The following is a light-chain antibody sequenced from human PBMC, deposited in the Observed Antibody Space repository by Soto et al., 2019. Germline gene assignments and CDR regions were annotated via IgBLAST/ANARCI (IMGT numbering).Light chain of an antibody. Sequence: QSALTQPASVSGSPGQSITISCSGTRSDVGGYNYVSWYQQHRGKAPKLMIYDVSNRPSGVSNRFSGSKSGTTASLTISGLQAEDEADYYRSSYTSSSTYVFGTGTKLTV. CDR1: RSDVGGYNY. CDR2: DVS. V-gene: IGLV2-14*01. CDR3: SSYTSSSTYV. J-gene: IGLJ1*01.